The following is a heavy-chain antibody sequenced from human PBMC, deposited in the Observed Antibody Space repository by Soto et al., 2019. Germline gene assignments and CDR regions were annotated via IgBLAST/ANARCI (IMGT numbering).Heavy chain of an antibody. Sequence: QVQLVQSGAEVKNPGASVKVSCKASGYTFTNYFMHWVRQAPGQGLEWMGIINPSIGTTTYAQKFKGRVTMTRETSTSTVYMELSSLRSEDTAIYSCAGEVGGMAVRRGGLDVSGHGTTVTVSS. CDR2: INPSIGTT. CDR1: GYTFTNYF. D-gene: IGHD6-6*01. CDR3: AGEVGGMAVRRGGLDV. J-gene: IGHJ6*02. V-gene: IGHV1-46*01.